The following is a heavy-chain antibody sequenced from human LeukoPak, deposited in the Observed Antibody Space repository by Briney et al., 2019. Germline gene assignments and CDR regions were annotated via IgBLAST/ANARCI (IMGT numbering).Heavy chain of an antibody. CDR3: SRHWDSSGPPDV. D-gene: IGHD3-22*01. CDR1: GGSISSYY. Sequence: SETLSLTCIVSGGSISSYYWSWIRQPPGKGLEWIGYIYYSGSTNYNPSLKSRVTISVDTSKNQFSLKLSSVTAADTAVYYCSRHWDSSGPPDVWGQGTMVTVSS. CDR2: IYYSGST. J-gene: IGHJ3*01. V-gene: IGHV4-59*08.